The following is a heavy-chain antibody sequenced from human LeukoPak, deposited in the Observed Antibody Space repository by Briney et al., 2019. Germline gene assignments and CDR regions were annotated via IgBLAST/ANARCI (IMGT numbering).Heavy chain of an antibody. D-gene: IGHD4-17*01. J-gene: IGHJ3*02. CDR3: TSSLRYVDYLGAFDI. CDR1: GFTFSGSA. V-gene: IGHV3-73*01. CDR2: IRSKANSYAT. Sequence: PGGSLRLSCAASGFTFSGSAMHWVRQASGKGLEWVGRIRSKANSYATAYAASVKGRFTISRDDSKNTAYLQMNSLKTEDTAVYYCTSSLRYVDYLGAFDIWGQGTMVTVSS.